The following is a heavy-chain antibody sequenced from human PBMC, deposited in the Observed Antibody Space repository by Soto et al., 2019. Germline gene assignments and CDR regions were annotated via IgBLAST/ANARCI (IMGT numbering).Heavy chain of an antibody. CDR1: GGSFSGYY. V-gene: IGHV4-34*01. Sequence: PSETLSLTCAVYGGSFSGYYWSWIRQPPGKGLEWIGEINHSGTTNYNPSLKSRVTISVDTSKNQFSLKLSSVTAADTAVYYCARGVRTEKTPVYCSSTSCDDYYYGMDVWGHVTTVTVSS. J-gene: IGHJ6*02. CDR3: ARGVRTEKTPVYCSSTSCDDYYYGMDV. CDR2: INHSGTT. D-gene: IGHD2-2*01.